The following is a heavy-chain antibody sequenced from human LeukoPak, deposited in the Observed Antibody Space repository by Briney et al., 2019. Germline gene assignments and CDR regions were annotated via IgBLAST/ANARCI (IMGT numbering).Heavy chain of an antibody. CDR2: IYYSGST. V-gene: IGHV4-39*07. CDR3: ARRGHLNWNWGYYFDY. CDR1: GGSISSSSYY. J-gene: IGHJ4*02. D-gene: IGHD1-7*01. Sequence: SETLSLTCTVSGGSISSSSYYWGWIRQPPGKGLEWIGSIYYSGSTYYNPSLKSRVTISVDTSKNQSSLKLSSVTAADTAVYYCARRGHLNWNWGYYFDYWGQGTLVTVSS.